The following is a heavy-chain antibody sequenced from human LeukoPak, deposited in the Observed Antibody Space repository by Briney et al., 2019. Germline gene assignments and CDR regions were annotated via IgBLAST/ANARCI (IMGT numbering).Heavy chain of an antibody. V-gene: IGHV3-21*01. CDR2: ISSSSGYI. Sequence: GGSLRLSCAASGFTFGSYSMNWVRQAPGKGLEWVSSISSSSGYIYYADSVKGRFTISRDNAKNSLYLQMNSLRAEDTAVYYCARWWGGNDYWGQGTLVTVSS. CDR3: ARWWGGNDY. CDR1: GFTFGSYS. J-gene: IGHJ4*02. D-gene: IGHD2-15*01.